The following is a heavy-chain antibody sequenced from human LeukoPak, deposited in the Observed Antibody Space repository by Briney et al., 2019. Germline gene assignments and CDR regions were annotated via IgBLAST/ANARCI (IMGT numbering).Heavy chain of an antibody. CDR1: GGSISSGGYY. J-gene: IGHJ4*02. V-gene: IGHV4-61*03. CDR2: FYNSGRS. Sequence: SETLSLTCTVSGGSISSGGYYWSWIRQHPGKGLEWIGYFYNSGRSTYNPSLKSRVTISADTSKNHFSLKLNSVTTADTAVYYCTRGAGWLIDYWGQGILVTVSS. D-gene: IGHD3-16*01. CDR3: TRGAGWLIDY.